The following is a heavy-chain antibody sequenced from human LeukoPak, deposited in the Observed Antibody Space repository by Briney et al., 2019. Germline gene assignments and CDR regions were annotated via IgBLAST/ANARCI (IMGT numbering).Heavy chain of an antibody. CDR1: GGSVSSDY. D-gene: IGHD2/OR15-2a*01. J-gene: IGHJ4*02. Sequence: SETLSLTCTASGGSVSSDYWSWIRQPPGKGLEWIGYIYHTGNSDYNPSLKSRATISLDTSKNQFSLKLTSVTAADTAVYFCARHPFSSPFDYWGQGTLVTVSS. CDR3: ARHPFSSPFDY. V-gene: IGHV4-59*08. CDR2: IYHTGNS.